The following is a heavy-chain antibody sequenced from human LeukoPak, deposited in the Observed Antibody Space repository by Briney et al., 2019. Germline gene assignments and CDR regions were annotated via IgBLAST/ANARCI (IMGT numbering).Heavy chain of an antibody. CDR2: VDPEDGET. CDR1: GYTLTDYY. J-gene: IGHJ4*02. D-gene: IGHD6-19*01. Sequence: ASVKVSCKVSGYTLTDYYMHWVQQAPGKGLEWMGLVDPEDGETIYAEKFQGRVTITADTSTDTAYMELSSLRSEDTAVYYCATGWLASLGVDYWGQGTLVTVSS. V-gene: IGHV1-69-2*01. CDR3: ATGWLASLGVDY.